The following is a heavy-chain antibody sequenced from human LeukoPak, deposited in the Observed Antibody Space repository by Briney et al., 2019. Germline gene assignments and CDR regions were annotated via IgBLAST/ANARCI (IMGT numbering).Heavy chain of an antibody. CDR3: ARRYCSSTNCYTPGFGP. D-gene: IGHD2-2*02. Sequence: GASVKVSCKASGYTFTDYYIHWVRQAPGQGLEWMGWINPSSGGTNFAQKFQGRVTMTRDTSISTAYMELSSLRSDDTAVYYCARRYCSSTNCYTPGFGPWGQGTLVTVSS. J-gene: IGHJ5*02. V-gene: IGHV1-2*02. CDR2: INPSSGGT. CDR1: GYTFTDYY.